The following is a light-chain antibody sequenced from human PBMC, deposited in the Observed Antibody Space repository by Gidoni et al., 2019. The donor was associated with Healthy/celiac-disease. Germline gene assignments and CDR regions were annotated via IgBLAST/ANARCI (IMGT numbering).Light chain of an antibody. CDR2: GAS. J-gene: IGKJ1*01. Sequence: EIVMTQSPATLSVSPGARATLSCRASQSVSSNLAWYQQKPGQAPSHLIYGASTRATGSPARFSGSGSGTSFTLTISSLLSADFSVYYCQQYNNWPRTFGQGTKVEIK. CDR1: QSVSSN. CDR3: QQYNNWPRT. V-gene: IGKV3-15*01.